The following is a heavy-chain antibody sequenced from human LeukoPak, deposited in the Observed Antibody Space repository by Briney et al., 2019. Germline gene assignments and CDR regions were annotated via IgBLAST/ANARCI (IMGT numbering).Heavy chain of an antibody. V-gene: IGHV1-69*13. CDR1: GGTSSSYA. J-gene: IGHJ5*02. CDR3: ARVLRGYGDYLNWFDP. Sequence: SVKVSCKASGGTSSSYAISWVRQAPGQGLEWMGGIIPIFGTANYAQKFQGRVTITADESTSTAYMELSSLRSEDTAVYYCARVLRGYGDYLNWFDPWGQGTLVTVSS. CDR2: IIPIFGTA. D-gene: IGHD4-17*01.